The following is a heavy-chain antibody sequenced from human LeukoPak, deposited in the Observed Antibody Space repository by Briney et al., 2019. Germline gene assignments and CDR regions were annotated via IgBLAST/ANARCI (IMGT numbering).Heavy chain of an antibody. J-gene: IGHJ4*02. Sequence: GGSLRLSCATSGFTFSPFWIHWVRQAPGKGLEWVSGISWNSGSIVYADSVKGRFTISRDNAKNSLYLQMNSLRAEDTAVYYCARDNYDSSGPYYFDYWGQGTLVTVSS. V-gene: IGHV3-9*01. CDR2: ISWNSGSI. D-gene: IGHD3-22*01. CDR1: GFTFSPFW. CDR3: ARDNYDSSGPYYFDY.